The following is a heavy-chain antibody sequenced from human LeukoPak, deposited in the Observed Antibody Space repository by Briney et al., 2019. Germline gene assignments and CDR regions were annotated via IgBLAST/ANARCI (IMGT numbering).Heavy chain of an antibody. CDR2: IWYDGSNK. J-gene: IGHJ6*03. D-gene: IGHD5-12*01. CDR1: GFSFSSYG. V-gene: IGHV3-33*01. CDR3: ARDLAGAGSSYMDV. Sequence: TGGSLRLSCAASGFSFSSYGMHWVRQAPGKGLEWVAVIWYDGSNKYYAGSVKGRFTISRDNSKNTLYLQMNSLRAEDTAVYYCARDLAGAGSSYMDVWGKGTTVTVSS.